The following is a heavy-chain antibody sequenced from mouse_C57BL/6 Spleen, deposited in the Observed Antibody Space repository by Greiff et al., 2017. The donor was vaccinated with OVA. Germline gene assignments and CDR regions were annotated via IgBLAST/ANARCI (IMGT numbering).Heavy chain of an antibody. J-gene: IGHJ2*01. CDR3: ASVDYDGLDY. Sequence: QVQLQQSGAELVRPGSSVKLSCKASGYTFTSYWMHWVKQRPIQGLEWIGNIDPSDSETHYNQKFKDKATLTVDKSSSTAYLQLSRLTSEDAAVYYCASVDYDGLDYWGQGTTLTVSS. CDR2: IDPSDSET. CDR1: GYTFTSYW. D-gene: IGHD2-4*01. V-gene: IGHV1-52*01.